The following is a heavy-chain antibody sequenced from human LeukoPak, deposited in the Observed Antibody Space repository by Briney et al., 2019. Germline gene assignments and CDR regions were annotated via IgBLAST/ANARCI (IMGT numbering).Heavy chain of an antibody. CDR3: ARGIGRYDFWSGYYAPPAYYYYYGMDV. Sequence: ASVKVSCKASGYTFTSYGINWVRQATGQGLEWMGWMNPNSGNTGYAQKFQGRVTMTRNTSISTAYMELSSLRSEDTAVYYCARGIGRYDFWSGYYAPPAYYYYYGMDVWGQGTTVTVSS. V-gene: IGHV1-8*02. D-gene: IGHD3-3*01. CDR1: GYTFTSYG. CDR2: MNPNSGNT. J-gene: IGHJ6*02.